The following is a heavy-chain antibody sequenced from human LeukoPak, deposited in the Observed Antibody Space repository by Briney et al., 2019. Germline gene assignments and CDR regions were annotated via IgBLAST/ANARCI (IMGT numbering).Heavy chain of an antibody. CDR2: INSDGSST. CDR1: GLPFSRYR. CDR3: ASQPNSYGGEYYFDY. D-gene: IGHD5-18*01. Sequence: GGPLSLSCAASGLPFSRYRTHWARHAPRKGLVWVSRINSDGSSTSYADSVKGRFTISRDNAKNTLYLQMNSLRAEGTAVYYCASQPNSYGGEYYFDYWGQGTLVTVSS. J-gene: IGHJ4*02. V-gene: IGHV3-74*01.